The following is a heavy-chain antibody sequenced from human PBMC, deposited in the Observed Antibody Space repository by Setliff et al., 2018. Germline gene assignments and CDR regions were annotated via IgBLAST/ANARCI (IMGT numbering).Heavy chain of an antibody. D-gene: IGHD3-10*01. V-gene: IGHV3-11*04. CDR1: GLTFSDYY. CDR2: ISSSGSTI. J-gene: IGHJ4*02. Sequence: SGGSLRLSCAASGLTFSDYYMRWIRQAPGKGLEWVSYISSSGSTIYYADSVKGRFTISRDNAKNSLYLQMNSLRAEDTAVYYCARDTMVRGVIIPGMDHWGQGTLVTVS. CDR3: ARDTMVRGVIIPGMDH.